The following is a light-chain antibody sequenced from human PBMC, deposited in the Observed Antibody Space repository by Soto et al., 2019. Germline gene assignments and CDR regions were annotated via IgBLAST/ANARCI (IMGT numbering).Light chain of an antibody. V-gene: IGLV2-11*01. Sequence: QSALAQPRSVSGSPGQSVTISCTGTSSDVGGYNYVSWYQHHTGKAPKLMIYDVDKRPSGVPGRFSGSKSGNTASLTISGLQAEDEAHYYCCSNAGSYPFVFGTGTKVTV. CDR1: SSDVGGYNY. J-gene: IGLJ1*01. CDR2: DVD. CDR3: CSNAGSYPFV.